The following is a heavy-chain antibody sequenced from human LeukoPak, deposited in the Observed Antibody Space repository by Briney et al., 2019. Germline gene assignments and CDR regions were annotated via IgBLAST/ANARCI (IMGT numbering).Heavy chain of an antibody. CDR3: ARDRNFYGEPLNWFDP. V-gene: IGHV4-59*01. CDR2: IYYSGST. D-gene: IGHD2/OR15-2a*01. CDR1: GGSISSYY. J-gene: IGHJ5*02. Sequence: RPSETLSLTCTVSGGSISSYYWSWIRQPPGKGLEWIGYIYYSGSTNYNLSLKSRVTISVDTSKNQFSLKLSSVTAADTAVYYCARDRNFYGEPLNWFDPWGQGTLVTVSS.